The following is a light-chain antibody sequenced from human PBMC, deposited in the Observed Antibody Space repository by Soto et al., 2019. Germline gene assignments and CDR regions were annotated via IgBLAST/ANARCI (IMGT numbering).Light chain of an antibody. J-gene: IGKJ1*01. CDR1: QSVSSN. V-gene: IGKV3-15*01. CDR3: QQYNNWPLT. Sequence: EIVMTQSPATLSVSPGERATLSCRASQSVSSNLAWYQQKPGQAPRLLIYGPSTRATGIPARFSGSGSGTEFTLTISSLQSEDFAVYYCQQYNNWPLTFGQGTKV. CDR2: GPS.